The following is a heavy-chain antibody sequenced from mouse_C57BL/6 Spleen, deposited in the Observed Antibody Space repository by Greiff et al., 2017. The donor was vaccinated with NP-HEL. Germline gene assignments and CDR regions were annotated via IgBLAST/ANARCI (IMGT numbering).Heavy chain of an antibody. CDR2: IYPGSGNT. D-gene: IGHD4-1*01. V-gene: IGHV1-66*01. J-gene: IGHJ2*01. CDR3: AREPGEGWPRENFDY. CDR1: GYSFTSYY. Sequence: VQLQQSGPELVKPGASVKISCKASGYSFTSYYIHWVKQRPGQGLEWIGWIYPGSGNTKYNEKFKGKATLTADTSSSTAYMQLSSLTSEDSAVDYCAREPGEGWPRENFDYWGQGTTLTVSS.